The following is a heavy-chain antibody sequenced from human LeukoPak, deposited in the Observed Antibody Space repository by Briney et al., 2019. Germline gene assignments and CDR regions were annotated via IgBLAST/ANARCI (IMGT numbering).Heavy chain of an antibody. V-gene: IGHV4-31*03. J-gene: IGHJ6*02. Sequence: SETLSLTCTVSGGSISSGGYYWSWIRQHPGKGLEWIGYIYYSGSTYYNPSLKSRVTISVDTSKNQFSLKLSSVTAADTAVYYCARDKGLGRQQLVETYYYYYGMDVWGQGTTVTVSS. CDR2: IYYSGST. CDR3: ARDKGLGRQQLVETYYYYYGMDV. D-gene: IGHD6-13*01. CDR1: GGSISSGGYY.